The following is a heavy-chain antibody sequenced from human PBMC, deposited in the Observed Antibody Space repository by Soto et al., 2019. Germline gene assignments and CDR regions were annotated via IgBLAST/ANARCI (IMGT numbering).Heavy chain of an antibody. CDR2: TYYRSKWYN. CDR3: ARDLIVVVVAATQGYYYYYGMDV. Sequence: PSQTLSLTCAISGDSVSSNSAAWNWIRQSPSRGLEWLGRTYYRSKWYNDYAVSVKSRIKINPDTSKNQFSLQLNSVTPEDTAVYYCARDLIVVVVAATQGYYYYYGMDV. CDR1: GDSVSSNSAA. V-gene: IGHV6-1*01. D-gene: IGHD2-15*01. J-gene: IGHJ6*01.